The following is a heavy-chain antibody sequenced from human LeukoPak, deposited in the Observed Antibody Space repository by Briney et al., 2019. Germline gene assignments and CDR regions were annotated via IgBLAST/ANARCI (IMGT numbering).Heavy chain of an antibody. CDR1: GFTFDDYA. J-gene: IGHJ4*02. CDR2: ISWNSGSI. CDR3: ARDLSGDYVGNWDY. D-gene: IGHD4-23*01. V-gene: IGHV3-9*03. Sequence: PGRSLRLSCAASGFTFDDYAMHWVRQAPGKGLEWVSGISWNSGSIGYADSVKGRFTISRDNAKNSLYLQMNSLRAEDMALYYCARDLSGDYVGNWDYWGQGTLVTVSS.